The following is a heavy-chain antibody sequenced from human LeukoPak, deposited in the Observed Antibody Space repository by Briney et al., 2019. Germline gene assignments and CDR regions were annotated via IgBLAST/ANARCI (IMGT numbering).Heavy chain of an antibody. D-gene: IGHD1-26*01. CDR1: GGSISSYY. CDR2: IYYSGST. J-gene: IGHJ4*02. Sequence: KPSETLSLTCTVSGGSISSYYWSWIRQPPGKGLEWIGYIYYSGSTNYNPSLKSRVTISVDTSKNQFSLKLSSVTAADTAVYYCARDSGSLLDYWGQGTLVTVSS. CDR3: ARDSGSLLDY. V-gene: IGHV4-59*12.